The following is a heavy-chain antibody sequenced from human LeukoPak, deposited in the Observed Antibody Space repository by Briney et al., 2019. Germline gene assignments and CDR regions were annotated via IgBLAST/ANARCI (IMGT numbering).Heavy chain of an antibody. Sequence: ASVKVSCKASGYTFTNYFMHWVRQAPGLGLEWMRVINPSGGSTTYAQTFQGRGTMTSDTSTSTLYMELSGLRFEDTAVYYCARLLDYYDTTGFYLGGTQGWFDPWGQGTLVTVSS. D-gene: IGHD3-22*01. V-gene: IGHV1-46*01. J-gene: IGHJ5*02. CDR2: INPSGGST. CDR1: GYTFTNYF. CDR3: ARLLDYYDTTGFYLGGTQGWFDP.